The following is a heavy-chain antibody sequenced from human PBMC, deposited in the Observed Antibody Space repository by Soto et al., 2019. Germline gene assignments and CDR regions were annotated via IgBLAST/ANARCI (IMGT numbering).Heavy chain of an antibody. V-gene: IGHV4-4*02. J-gene: IGHJ6*02. Sequence: SETLSLTCAVSGGSISSSNWWSWVRQPPGKGLEWIGEIYHSGSTNYNPSLKSRVTISVDKSKNQLSLKLSSVTAADTAVNYCARDSRSDFWSGYYADYYGTDVWGQGTTVTVSS. D-gene: IGHD3-3*01. CDR1: GGSISSSNW. CDR3: ARDSRSDFWSGYYADYYGTDV. CDR2: IYHSGST.